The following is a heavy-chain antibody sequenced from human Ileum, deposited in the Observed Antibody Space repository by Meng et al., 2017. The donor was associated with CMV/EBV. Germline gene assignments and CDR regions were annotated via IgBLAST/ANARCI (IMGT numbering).Heavy chain of an antibody. CDR3: AKDSGDTRLGLFSPYYFDF. D-gene: IGHD3/OR15-3a*01. V-gene: IGHV3-30*02. CDR1: FSDYG. Sequence: FSDYGLHWVRQAPGKGLEWVAFVRYDESDNFYADSVKGRFTVSRDNSKNMIYLQMNSLTTEDTAVYYCAKDSGDTRLGLFSPYYFDFWGQGTLVTVSS. J-gene: IGHJ4*02. CDR2: VRYDESDN.